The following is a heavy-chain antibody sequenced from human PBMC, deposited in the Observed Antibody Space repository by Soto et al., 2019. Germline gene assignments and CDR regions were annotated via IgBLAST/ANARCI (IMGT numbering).Heavy chain of an antibody. J-gene: IGHJ6*03. V-gene: IGHV3-30*18. CDR2: ISYDGSNK. D-gene: IGHD2-15*01. CDR3: AKLATSGGSCYSCYYYYYMDV. CDR1: GFTFSSYG. Sequence: GGSLRLSCAASGFTFSSYGMHWVRQAPGKGLEWVAVISYDGSNKYYADSVKGRFTISRDNSKNTLYRQMNSLRAEDTAVYYCAKLATSGGSCYSCYYYYYMDVWGKGTTVTVSS.